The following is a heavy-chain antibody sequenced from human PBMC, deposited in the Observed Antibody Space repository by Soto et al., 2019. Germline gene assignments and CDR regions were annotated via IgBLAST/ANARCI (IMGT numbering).Heavy chain of an antibody. Sequence: ASVKVSCKASGGTFSSYAISWVRQAPGQGLEWMGGIIPIFGTANYAQKFQGRVTITADESTSTAYMELSSLRSEDTAVYYCASAVDTAMVEEFYYYYGMDVWGQGTTVTVSS. V-gene: IGHV1-69*13. J-gene: IGHJ6*02. CDR3: ASAVDTAMVEEFYYYYGMDV. CDR2: IIPIFGTA. D-gene: IGHD5-18*01. CDR1: GGTFSSYA.